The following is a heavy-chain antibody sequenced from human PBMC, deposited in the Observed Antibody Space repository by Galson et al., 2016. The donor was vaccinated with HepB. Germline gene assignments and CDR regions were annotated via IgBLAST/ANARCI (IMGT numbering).Heavy chain of an antibody. CDR2: IYYSGST. Sequence: SETLSLTCTVSGGSISTYYWTWIRQPPGKGLEWIGYIYYSGSTNYNPSLKCRVTISVDTSKNQFSLNLSSVTAADTAVYYCARGRASLLWFGELSDYYVDYWGQGTLVTVSS. CDR1: GGSISTYY. V-gene: IGHV4-59*01. J-gene: IGHJ4*02. CDR3: ARGRASLLWFGELSDYYVDY. D-gene: IGHD3-10*01.